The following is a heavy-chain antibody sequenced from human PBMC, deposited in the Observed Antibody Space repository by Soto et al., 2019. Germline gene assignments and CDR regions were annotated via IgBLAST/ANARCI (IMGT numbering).Heavy chain of an antibody. Sequence: QVQLQESGPGLVKPSETLSLTCTVSGDSLSSNQWGWIRQPPGKGLEWIGYISKSGSANHNPSLKSRVTMSIDMAKNQFSLKMTSVTAADTAVYYCARDHIGSLDYWGQGTLVTVSS. J-gene: IGHJ4*02. CDR3: ARDHIGSLDY. CDR1: GDSLSSNQ. CDR2: ISKSGSA. V-gene: IGHV4-59*01. D-gene: IGHD1-26*01.